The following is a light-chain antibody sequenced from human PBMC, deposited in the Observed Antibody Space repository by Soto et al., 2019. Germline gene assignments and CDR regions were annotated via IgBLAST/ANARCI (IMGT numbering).Light chain of an antibody. V-gene: IGKV4-1*01. Sequence: DVVMTQSPAPLAVSLGERAAINCKSSQNLLFTSNNKNSLAWYQQKPGQPPKLLIYWASTRESGAPDRFSGSGSGRDFTLTISSLQAEDVAVCYCQQYHTTPNTFGQGNKLEIK. CDR3: QQYHTTPNT. CDR2: WAS. CDR1: QNLLFTSNNKNS. J-gene: IGKJ2*01.